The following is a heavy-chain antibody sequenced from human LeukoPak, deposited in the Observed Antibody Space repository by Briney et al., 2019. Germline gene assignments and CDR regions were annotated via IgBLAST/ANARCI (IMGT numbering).Heavy chain of an antibody. CDR2: IYSGGST. V-gene: IGHV3-53*01. Sequence: PGGSLRLSCAASGFTVSSNYMSWVRQAPGKGLEWVSVIYSGGSTYYADSVKGRFTISRDNSKNTLYLQMNSLRAEDTAVYYCARGTSGRKQWPFQIYYGLHLWRQGTTVTVSS. J-gene: IGHJ6*02. D-gene: IGHD6-19*01. CDR1: GFTVSSNY. CDR3: ARGTSGRKQWPFQIYYGLHL.